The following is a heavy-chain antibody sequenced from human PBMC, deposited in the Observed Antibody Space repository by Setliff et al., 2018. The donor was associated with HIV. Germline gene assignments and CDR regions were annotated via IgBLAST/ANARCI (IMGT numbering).Heavy chain of an antibody. J-gene: IGHJ6*03. D-gene: IGHD5-18*01. CDR3: ARHAALIKRYYYYYLDV. Sequence: SETLSLTCTVSGGSISSDDYYWNWIRQPPGKGLEWIGHTANTDYNPSLKSRVTVPVDTSKNQLSLRLSSVTAADTAVYYCARHAALIKRYYYYYLDVWGKGTTVTVSS. V-gene: IGHV4-39*01. CDR2: TANT. CDR1: GGSISSDDYY.